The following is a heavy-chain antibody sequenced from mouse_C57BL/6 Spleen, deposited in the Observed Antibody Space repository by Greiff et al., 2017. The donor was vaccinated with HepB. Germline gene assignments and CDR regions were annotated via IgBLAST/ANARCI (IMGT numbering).Heavy chain of an antibody. Sequence: EVKVEESGGGLVQPGGSMKLSCVASGFTFSNYWMNWVRQSPEKGLEWVDQIRLKSDNYATNYAESVKGRFTISRDDSKSSVYLQMNNLRAEDTGMYYCTEITTVVATVDDWGKGTTLTVSS. D-gene: IGHD1-1*01. CDR2: IRLKSDNYAT. V-gene: IGHV6-3*01. CDR1: GFTFSNYW. CDR3: TEITTVVATVDD. J-gene: IGHJ2*01.